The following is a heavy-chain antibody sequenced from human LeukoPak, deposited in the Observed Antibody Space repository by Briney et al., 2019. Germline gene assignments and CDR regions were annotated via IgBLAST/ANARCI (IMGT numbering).Heavy chain of an antibody. CDR1: GGSFSGYY. D-gene: IGHD3-22*01. CDR2: IYYSGST. CDR3: ARGYYYDSSGYPNWFDP. V-gene: IGHV4-59*01. Sequence: SETLSLTCAVYGGSFSGYYWSWIRQPPGKGLEWIGYIYYSGSTNYNPSLKSRVTISVDTSKNQFSLKLSSVTAADTAVYYCARGYYYDSSGYPNWFDPWGQGTLSPSPQ. J-gene: IGHJ5*02.